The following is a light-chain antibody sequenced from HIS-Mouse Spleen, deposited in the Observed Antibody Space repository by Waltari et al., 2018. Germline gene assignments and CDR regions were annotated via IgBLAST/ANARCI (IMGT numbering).Light chain of an antibody. CDR3: SSYTSSSTLV. Sequence: QSALTQPASVSGSPGQSITISCPGTSSAVGGYHHVPWYQQHPGKAPKLMIYDVSNRPSGVSNRFSGSKSGNTASLTISGLQAEDEADYYCSSYTSSSTLVFGGGTKLTVL. CDR2: DVS. J-gene: IGLJ2*01. CDR1: SSAVGGYHH. V-gene: IGLV2-14*03.